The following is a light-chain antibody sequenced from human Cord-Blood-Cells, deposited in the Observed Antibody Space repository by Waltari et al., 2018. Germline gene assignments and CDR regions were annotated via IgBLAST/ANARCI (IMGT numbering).Light chain of an antibody. CDR3: QSYDSSLSGYV. CDR1: SSNIGAGYD. V-gene: IGLV1-40*01. CDR2: GNS. J-gene: IGLJ1*01. Sequence: QSVLTQPPSVSGAPGQRVTISCTGSSSNIGAGYDVHWYQQLPGTAPKLLIYGNSSRPSGVPDRFPGSKSGTSASLAITGLQAEDEADYYCQSYDSSLSGYVFGTGTKVTVL.